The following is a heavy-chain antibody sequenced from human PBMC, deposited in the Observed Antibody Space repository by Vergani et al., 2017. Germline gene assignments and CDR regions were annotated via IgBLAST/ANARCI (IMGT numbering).Heavy chain of an antibody. J-gene: IGHJ6*03. CDR1: GFTFSSYG. CDR2: ISYDGSNK. D-gene: IGHD5-12*01. Sequence: QVQLVESGGGVVQPGRSLRLSCAASGFTFSSYGMHWVRQAPGKGLEWVAVISYDGSNKYYADSVKGRFTISRDNSNTLYLQMNSLRAEDTAVYYCAKDWGGSGYEPYMDVWGKGTTVTVSS. V-gene: IGHV3-30*18. CDR3: AKDWGGSGYEPYMDV.